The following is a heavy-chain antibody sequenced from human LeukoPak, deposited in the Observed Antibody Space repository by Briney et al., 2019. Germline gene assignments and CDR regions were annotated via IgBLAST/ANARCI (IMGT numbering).Heavy chain of an antibody. CDR1: GYTLTSYW. Sequence: GESLKISCKASGYTLTSYWIAWVRQLPGKGLEWMGIIYPGDSDTRYSPSFQGQVTISADKSFTTVFLQWSSLKASDTAMYYCARSESGTLNWFDPWGQGTLVTVSS. V-gene: IGHV5-51*01. J-gene: IGHJ5*02. CDR2: IYPGDSDT. CDR3: ARSESGTLNWFDP.